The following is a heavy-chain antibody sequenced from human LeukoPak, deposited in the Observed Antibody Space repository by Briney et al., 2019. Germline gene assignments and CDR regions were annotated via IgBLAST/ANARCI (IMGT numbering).Heavy chain of an antibody. CDR1: GFTFSSYA. J-gene: IGHJ4*02. D-gene: IGHD6-13*01. V-gene: IGHV3-30*04. Sequence: PGGSLRLSCAASGFTFSSYAMHWVRQAPGKGLEWVAVISYDGSNKYYADSVKGRFTISRDNSKNTLYLQMNSLRAEDTAVYYCARRGSSWWNWGQGTLVTVSS. CDR2: ISYDGSNK. CDR3: ARRGSSWWN.